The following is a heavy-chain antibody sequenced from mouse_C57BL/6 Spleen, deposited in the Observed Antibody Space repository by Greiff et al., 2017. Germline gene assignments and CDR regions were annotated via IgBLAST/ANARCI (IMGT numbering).Heavy chain of an antibody. D-gene: IGHD2-2*01. CDR2: INYDGSST. J-gene: IGHJ3*01. CDR3: GRGGYGGFAY. V-gene: IGHV5-16*01. CDR1: GFTFSDYY. Sequence: EVKLMESEGGLVQPGSSMKLSCTASGFTFSDYYMAWVRQIPEKGLEWVANINYDGSSTYYLASFKSRFIISRDNAKNILYLHMRSLKYEDTDTCYGGRGGYGGFAYWGQGTLVTVSA.